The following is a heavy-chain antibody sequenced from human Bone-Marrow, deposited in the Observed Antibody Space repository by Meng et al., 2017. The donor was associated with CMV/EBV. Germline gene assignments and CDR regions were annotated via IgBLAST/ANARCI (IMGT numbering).Heavy chain of an antibody. CDR3: ARMGTDY. CDR1: GITFDDYI. V-gene: IGHV3-43*01. Sequence: GGSLRLSCGDSGITFDDYIMTWVRQAPGKGLEWVSLISCDANRIYYIDSVKGRFTISRDNAKNSLYLQMNSLRAEDTAVYYCARMGTDYWGQGTLVTVSS. J-gene: IGHJ4*02. CDR2: ISCDANRI. D-gene: IGHD7-27*01.